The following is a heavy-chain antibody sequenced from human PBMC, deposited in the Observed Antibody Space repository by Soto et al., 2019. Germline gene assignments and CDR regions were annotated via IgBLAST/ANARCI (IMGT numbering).Heavy chain of an antibody. CDR1: GFSLSTSRVR. J-gene: IGHJ6*02. CDR2: IDWDDDK. CDR3: ARSPDFWSWTMDV. V-gene: IGHV2-70*04. Sequence: SGHTLANPPPPLTLTCTFSGFSLSTSRVRVNWIRQPPGKALEWLPRIDWDDDKFYSTSLRTRLTISKDTSKNQVALTMTNMDPVDTATYYCARSPDFWSWTMDVWGQGTTVTVSS. D-gene: IGHD3-3*01.